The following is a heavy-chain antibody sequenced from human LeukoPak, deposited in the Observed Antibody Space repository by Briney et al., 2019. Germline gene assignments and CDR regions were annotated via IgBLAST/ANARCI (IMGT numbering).Heavy chain of an antibody. CDR2: IRYDGSNK. CDR1: GFTFSSYG. V-gene: IGHV3-30*02. J-gene: IGHJ4*02. Sequence: GGSLRPSCAASGFTFSSYGMHWVRQAPGKGLEWVAFIRYDGSNKYYADSVKGRFTISRDNSKNTLYLQMNSLRAEDTAVYYCARGRDSSSSYPGYWGQGTLVTVSS. CDR3: ARGRDSSSSYPGY. D-gene: IGHD6-6*01.